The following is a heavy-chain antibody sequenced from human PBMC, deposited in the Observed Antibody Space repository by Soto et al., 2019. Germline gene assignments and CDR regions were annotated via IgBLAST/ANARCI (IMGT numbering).Heavy chain of an antibody. CDR1: GFTFSSYA. CDR2: ISGSGGTT. Sequence: EGQLLESGGGLVQPGGSLRLYCAASGFTFSSYAMSWVRQAPGKGLEWVSAISGSGGTTYYADSVKGRFTIARDSSFYTLYLQVSTLRAEDTAVYYCPKFFVSTGGSSGCPLSFHYWCQVTLLTLSS. V-gene: IGHV3-23*01. J-gene: IGHJ4*02. D-gene: IGHD6-25*01. CDR3: PKFFVSTGGSSGCPLSFHY.